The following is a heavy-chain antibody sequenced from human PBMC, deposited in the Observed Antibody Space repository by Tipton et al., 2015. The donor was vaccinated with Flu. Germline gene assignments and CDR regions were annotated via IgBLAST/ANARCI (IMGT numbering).Heavy chain of an antibody. J-gene: IGHJ6*02. CDR1: GFTVSSNY. V-gene: IGHV3-53*01. D-gene: IGHD3-22*01. CDR3: AREFYESARHYYYGMDV. Sequence: GSLRLSCAASGFTVSSNYMSWVRQAPGKGLEWVSIIYSGGTTYYADSVKGRFTISRDNSKNTLFLQMDSLRAEDTAVYYCAREFYESARHYYYGMDVWGQGTTVTVSS. CDR2: IYSGGTT.